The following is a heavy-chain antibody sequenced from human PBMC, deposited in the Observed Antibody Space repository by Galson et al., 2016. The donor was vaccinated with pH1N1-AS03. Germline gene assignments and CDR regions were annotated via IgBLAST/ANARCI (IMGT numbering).Heavy chain of an antibody. Sequence: SLRLSCAASGFPFSTYGMTWVRQSLDKGLEWVSSISYGGDLTYYAESVKGRFSVSRDNSRNTLYLQLSSLRAEDTALYYCANIPVAGSWYFHLWGQGTLVTVSS. J-gene: IGHJ1*01. CDR2: ISYGGDLT. V-gene: IGHV3-23*01. CDR1: GFPFSTYG. CDR3: ANIPVAGSWYFHL. D-gene: IGHD6-19*01.